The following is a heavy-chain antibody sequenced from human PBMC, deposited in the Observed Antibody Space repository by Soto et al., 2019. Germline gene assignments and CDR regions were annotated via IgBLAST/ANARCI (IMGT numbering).Heavy chain of an antibody. V-gene: IGHV3-23*01. J-gene: IGHJ1*01. CDR2: ISGSGGST. CDR3: ASGDVCGGDVYSSAY. D-gene: IGHD2-21*02. Sequence: EVQLLESGGGLVQPGGSLRLSCAASGFTFTSYAMSWVRQAPGKGLEWVSAISGSGGSTYYADSVKGRFTISRDNSKNTLYLQLTSLRAEDTAVYYCASGDVCGGDVYSSAYWGQGTLVTVSS. CDR1: GFTFTSYA.